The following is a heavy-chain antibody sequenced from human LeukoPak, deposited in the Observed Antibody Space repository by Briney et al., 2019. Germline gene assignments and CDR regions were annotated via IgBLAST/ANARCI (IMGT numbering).Heavy chain of an antibody. Sequence: MPGGSLRLSCEASRFVCTNYYMRWVRQAPGKGLDWIATIAYDGDTKYYADSAEGRFTISRDNAKNSLSLQMNSLRAEDTAVYFCARAGTYDGYNVLDSWGQGTLVTVSS. CDR2: IAYDGDTK. D-gene: IGHD5-24*01. V-gene: IGHV3-11*01. J-gene: IGHJ5*01. CDR3: ARAGTYDGYNVLDS. CDR1: RFVCTNYY.